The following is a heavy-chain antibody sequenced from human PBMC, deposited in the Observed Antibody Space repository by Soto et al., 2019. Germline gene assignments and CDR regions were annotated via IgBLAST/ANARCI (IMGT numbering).Heavy chain of an antibody. D-gene: IGHD3-16*01. Sequence: GPVKVSCKASGYTFNFYGITWLRQAPGQGLEWMGWISGFNGNTNYAADLQGRVTMTTDTSTSTAYMELRGLRSDDTAVYYCARIGVSSGHESPDFDSWGQGTLVTVSS. CDR3: ARIGVSSGHESPDFDS. J-gene: IGHJ4*02. CDR1: GYTFNFYG. CDR2: ISGFNGNT. V-gene: IGHV1-18*01.